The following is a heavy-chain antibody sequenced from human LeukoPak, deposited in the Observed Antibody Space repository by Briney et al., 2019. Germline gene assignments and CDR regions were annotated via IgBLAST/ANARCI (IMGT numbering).Heavy chain of an antibody. CDR3: ASLHYYDSSGYYRDDY. CDR2: IKQDGSEK. V-gene: IGHV3-7*01. D-gene: IGHD3-22*01. CDR1: GFAFSGNW. Sequence: GGSLRLSCAASGFAFSGNWMTWVRQAPGKGLEWVANIKQDGSEKHYVDSVKGRFTISRDNAKNSLYLQMNSLRAEDTAVYYCASLHYYDSSGYYRDDYWGQGTLVTVSS. J-gene: IGHJ4*02.